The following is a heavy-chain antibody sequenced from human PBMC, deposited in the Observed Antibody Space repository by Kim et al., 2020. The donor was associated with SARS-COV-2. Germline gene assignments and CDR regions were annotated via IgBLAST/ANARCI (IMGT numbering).Heavy chain of an antibody. CDR1: GYTFTSYD. CDR2: MNPNSGNT. V-gene: IGHV1-8*01. CDR3: ARGLTKVTIFGVVTSGGYYYYGMDV. J-gene: IGHJ6*02. Sequence: ASVKVSCKASGYTFTSYDINWVRQATGQGLEWMGWMNPNSGNTGYAQKFQGRVTRTSNTSISTAYMELSSLRSEDTAVYYCARGLTKVTIFGVVTSGGYYYYGMDVWGQGTTVTVSS. D-gene: IGHD3-3*01.